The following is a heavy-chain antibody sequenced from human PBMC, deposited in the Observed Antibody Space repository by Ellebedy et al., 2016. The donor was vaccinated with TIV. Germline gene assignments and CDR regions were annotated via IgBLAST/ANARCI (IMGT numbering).Heavy chain of an antibody. Sequence: AASVKVSCKASGGTFSSYAISWVRQAPGQGLEWMGGIIPIFGTANYAQKFQGRVTITADESTSTAYMELSSLRSEDTAVYYCARDRGNYVWGSYRYWGQGTLVTVSS. D-gene: IGHD3-16*02. CDR1: GGTFSSYA. J-gene: IGHJ4*02. CDR3: ARDRGNYVWGSYRY. CDR2: IIPIFGTA. V-gene: IGHV1-69*13.